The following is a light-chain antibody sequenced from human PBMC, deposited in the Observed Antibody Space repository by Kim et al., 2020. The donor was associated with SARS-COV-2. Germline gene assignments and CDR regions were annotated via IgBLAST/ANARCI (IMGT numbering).Light chain of an antibody. J-gene: IGLJ2*01. CDR1: SLRNYY. CDR2: GRN. Sequence: SELTQDPAVSVALGQTVRITCQGDSLRNYYATWYQQKPRQAPVLVIYGRNNRPSGIPDRFSGSTSGNTASLTISGAQAEDEADFYCQSRDSGGNVVFGGGTQLTVL. CDR3: QSRDSGGNVV. V-gene: IGLV3-19*01.